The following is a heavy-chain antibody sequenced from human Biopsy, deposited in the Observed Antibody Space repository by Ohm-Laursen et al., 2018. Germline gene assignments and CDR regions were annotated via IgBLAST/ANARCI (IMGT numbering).Heavy chain of an antibody. D-gene: IGHD4-11*01. CDR3: ARDSGILNYGNFKYYHYYGMDD. V-gene: IGHV4-59*02. CDR1: GDSVTKYY. Sequence: SETLSLTCTVSGDSVTKYYWSWIRQPPGKGLEWIGHIYYSVMTNYNPSLQSRVSISVDTSRNQASLTLSSVTAADTAVYYCARDSGILNYGNFKYYHYYGMDDWGQGTKVTVSS. CDR2: IYYSVMT. J-gene: IGHJ6*02.